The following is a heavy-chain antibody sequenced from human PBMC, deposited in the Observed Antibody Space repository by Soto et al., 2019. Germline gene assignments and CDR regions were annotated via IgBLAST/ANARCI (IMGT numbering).Heavy chain of an antibody. V-gene: IGHV1-18*04. D-gene: IGHD3-22*01. CDR3: ARDSRYYYDSSGYHYGFDP. CDR1: GYTFTSYG. CDR2: ISAYNGNT. Sequence: ASVKVSCKASGYTFTSYGISWVRQDPGQGLEWMGWISAYNGNTNYAQKLQGRVTMTTDTSTSTAYMELRSLRSDDTAVYYCARDSRYYYDSSGYHYGFDPWGQGTLVTVSS. J-gene: IGHJ5*02.